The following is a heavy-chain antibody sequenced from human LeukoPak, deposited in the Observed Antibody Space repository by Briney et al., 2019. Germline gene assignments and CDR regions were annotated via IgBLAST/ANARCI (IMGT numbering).Heavy chain of an antibody. D-gene: IGHD6-25*01. Sequence: GGSLRLSCAASGFTFSSYSMNWVRQAPGKGLEWVAFIRHDGSSKYYADSVKGRFTISRDNAKNSLYLQMNSLRAEDTALYYCARDYSSAPVYYYYYMDVWGKGTTVTVSS. V-gene: IGHV3-30*02. CDR2: IRHDGSSK. J-gene: IGHJ6*03. CDR3: ARDYSSAPVYYYYYMDV. CDR1: GFTFSSYS.